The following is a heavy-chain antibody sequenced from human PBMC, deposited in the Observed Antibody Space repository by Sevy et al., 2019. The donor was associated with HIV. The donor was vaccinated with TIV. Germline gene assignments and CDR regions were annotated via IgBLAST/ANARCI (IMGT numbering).Heavy chain of an antibody. CDR2: IWYDGSNK. V-gene: IGHV3-33*01. CDR1: GFTFSSYG. J-gene: IGHJ4*02. Sequence: GGSLRLSCAASGFTFSSYGMHWVRQAPGKGLEWVAVIWYDGSNKYYAASVKGRFTISRDNSKNTLYLQMNSLRAEDTAVYYCARDYYYYDSSGYPFNYWGQGTLVTVSS. D-gene: IGHD3-22*01. CDR3: ARDYYYYDSSGYPFNY.